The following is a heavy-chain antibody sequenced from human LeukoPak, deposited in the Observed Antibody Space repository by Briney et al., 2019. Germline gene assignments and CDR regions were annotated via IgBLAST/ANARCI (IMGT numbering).Heavy chain of an antibody. CDR2: IYYSGST. CDR1: GGSISSSSYY. J-gene: IGHJ5*02. CDR3: ARQGIVVVPAARFGP. V-gene: IGHV4-39*01. D-gene: IGHD2-2*01. Sequence: PSETLSLTCTVSGGSISSSSYYWGWIRQPPGKGLEWIGSIYYSGSTYYNPSLKSRVTISVDTSKNQFSLKLSSVTAADTAVYYCARQGIVVVPAARFGPWGQGTLVTVSS.